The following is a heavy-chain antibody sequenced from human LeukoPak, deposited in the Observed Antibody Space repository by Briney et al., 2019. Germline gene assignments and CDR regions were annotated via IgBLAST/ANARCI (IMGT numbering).Heavy chain of an antibody. CDR2: ITSSSSYI. CDR3: ARNGGIRLLSDAFDI. V-gene: IGHV3-21*01. Sequence: GGSLRLSCAASGFTFNTYTMNWVRQAPGKGLEWVSSITSSSSYIYYTDSLKGRFTISRDNAKNSLYLQMNSLRAEDTAMYYCARNGGIRLLSDAFDIWGQGTMVTVSS. CDR1: GFTFNTYT. J-gene: IGHJ3*02. D-gene: IGHD3-16*01.